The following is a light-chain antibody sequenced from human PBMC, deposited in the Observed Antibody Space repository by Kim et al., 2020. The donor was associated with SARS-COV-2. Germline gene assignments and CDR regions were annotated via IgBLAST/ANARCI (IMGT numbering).Light chain of an antibody. V-gene: IGKV1-27*01. CDR1: QDISKY. CDR3: QKCDSAPWT. Sequence: ASVGDRVTITCRASQDISKYLDWFQLKPGKAPKLLIYAASALQPGVPSRFSGSGSGTDFTLTVTSLQPEDVATYYCQKCDSAPWTFGQGTKVDIK. CDR2: AAS. J-gene: IGKJ1*01.